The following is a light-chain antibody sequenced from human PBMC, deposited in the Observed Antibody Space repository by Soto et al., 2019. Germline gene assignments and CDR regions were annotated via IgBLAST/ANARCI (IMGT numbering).Light chain of an antibody. CDR1: SSDVGGYNY. CDR2: EVS. V-gene: IGLV2-14*01. J-gene: IGLJ2*01. CDR3: SSYTSSNTLI. Sequence: QSALTQPASVSGSPGQSITISCTGTSSDVGGYNYVSWYQQHPGKAPKLMHYEVSNRPSGVSDRVSGSKSGNTASLTISGLRAEDEADYYCSSYTSSNTLIFGGGTKLTVL.